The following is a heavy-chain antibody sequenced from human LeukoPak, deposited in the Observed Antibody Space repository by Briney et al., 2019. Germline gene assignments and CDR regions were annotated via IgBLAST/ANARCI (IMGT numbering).Heavy chain of an antibody. CDR3: AREAYGDYEGAKESPSDY. D-gene: IGHD4-17*01. V-gene: IGHV1-46*01. CDR2: INPSGGST. Sequence: ASVKVSCKASGYTFTSYYMHWVRPAPGQGLEWMGIINPSGGSTSYAQKFQGRVTMTRDMSTSTVYMELSSLRSEDTAVYYCAREAYGDYEGAKESPSDYWGQGTLVTVSS. CDR1: GYTFTSYY. J-gene: IGHJ4*02.